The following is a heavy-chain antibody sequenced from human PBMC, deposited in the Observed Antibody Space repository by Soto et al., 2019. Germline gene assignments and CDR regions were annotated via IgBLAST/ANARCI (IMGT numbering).Heavy chain of an antibody. CDR3: ARGRNSFYL. CDR2: IRNKANRDTT. V-gene: IGHV3-72*01. CDR1: GLTLSDYD. J-gene: IGHJ4*02. Sequence: EVQLVESGAGLVQPGGSLRLSCAASGLTLSDYDMDWVRQTPGKGLEWVARIRNKANRDTTEYAASARGRFTISRDDSKNSLYPQLNSLETEDTAVYYGARGRNSFYLWCQGTLVTVSA.